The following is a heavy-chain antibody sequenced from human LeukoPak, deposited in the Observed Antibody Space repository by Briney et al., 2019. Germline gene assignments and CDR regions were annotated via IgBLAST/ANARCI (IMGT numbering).Heavy chain of an antibody. Sequence: GGSLRLSCAASGFNVINLWMTWVRQAPGKGVEWVGRIKSKIDGGTINYAARGKGRFTISRDERKYTLYLQINSLKTDDTALYYCTTDLRSWGQGTLVTVSS. CDR1: GFNVINLW. J-gene: IGHJ4*02. CDR3: TTDLRS. V-gene: IGHV3-15*01. CDR2: IKSKIDGGTI.